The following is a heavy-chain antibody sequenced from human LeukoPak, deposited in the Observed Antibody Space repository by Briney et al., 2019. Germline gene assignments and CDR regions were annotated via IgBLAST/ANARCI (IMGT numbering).Heavy chain of an antibody. D-gene: IGHD6-6*01. V-gene: IGHV3-23*01. J-gene: IGHJ4*02. CDR3: AKTGGQLADY. CDR2: ISGSGGST. Sequence: GGSLRLSCAASGFTFSSYSMNWVRQAPGKGLEWVSAISGSGGSTYYADSVKGRFTISRDSSKNTLYLQMNSLRAEDTAVYYCAKTGGQLADYWGQGTLVTVSS. CDR1: GFTFSSYS.